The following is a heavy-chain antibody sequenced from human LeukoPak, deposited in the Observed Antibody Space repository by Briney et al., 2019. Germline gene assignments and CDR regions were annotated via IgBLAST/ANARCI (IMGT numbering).Heavy chain of an antibody. CDR3: AGDRDIVVVPAAVWFDP. CDR1: GYTFTSYG. D-gene: IGHD2-2*01. CDR2: ISAYNGNT. V-gene: IGHV1-18*01. J-gene: IGHJ5*02. Sequence: GASVKVSCKASGYTFTSYGIRWVRQAPGQGLEWMGWISAYNGNTNYAQKLQGRVTMTTDTSTSTAYMELRSLRSDDTAVYYCAGDRDIVVVPAAVWFDPWGQGTLVTVSS.